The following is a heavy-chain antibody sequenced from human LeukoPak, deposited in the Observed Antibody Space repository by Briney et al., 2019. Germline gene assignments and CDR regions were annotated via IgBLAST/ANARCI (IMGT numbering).Heavy chain of an antibody. Sequence: GGSLRLSCAASGFTFSSYWMIWVRQAPGRGLEWVANIQQDGSEKYYVDSVKGRFTISRDNAKNSLYLQMNSLRAEDTAVYYCARNPPRYFNWGQGTLVTVSS. CDR3: ARNPPRYFN. CDR2: IQQDGSEK. D-gene: IGHD1-26*01. J-gene: IGHJ4*02. V-gene: IGHV3-7*05. CDR1: GFTFSSYW.